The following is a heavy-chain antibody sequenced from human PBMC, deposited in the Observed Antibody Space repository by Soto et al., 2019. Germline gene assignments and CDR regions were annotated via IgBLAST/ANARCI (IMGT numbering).Heavy chain of an antibody. Sequence: EVQLLESGGGLVQPGGSLRLSCAASGFTFSSYAMSWVRQAPGKGLEWVSAISGSGGSTYYADSVKGRFTISRDNSKNKLYLQMNSLRAEDTAVYYCAKEGPNRKNGITIFGVARGLGGYWGQGTLVIVSS. CDR3: AKEGPNRKNGITIFGVARGLGGY. V-gene: IGHV3-23*01. J-gene: IGHJ4*02. CDR2: ISGSGGST. D-gene: IGHD3-3*01. CDR1: GFTFSSYA.